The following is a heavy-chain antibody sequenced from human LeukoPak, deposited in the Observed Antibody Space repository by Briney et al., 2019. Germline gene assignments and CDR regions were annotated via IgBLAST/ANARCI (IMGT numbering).Heavy chain of an antibody. J-gene: IGHJ4*02. D-gene: IGHD3-10*01. CDR2: INPSGGST. CDR3: ARGPKYYYGSGSYLLDY. Sequence: GASVKVSCKASGYTFTSYYMHWVRQAPGQGLEWMGIINPSGGSTSYAQKFQGRVTMTRDTSISTAYMELSRLRSDDTAVYYCARGPKYYYGSGSYLLDYWGQGTLVTVSS. CDR1: GYTFTSYY. V-gene: IGHV1-46*01.